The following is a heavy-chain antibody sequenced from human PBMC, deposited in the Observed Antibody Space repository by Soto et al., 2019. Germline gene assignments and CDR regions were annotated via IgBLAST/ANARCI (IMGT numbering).Heavy chain of an antibody. V-gene: IGHV1-18*01. D-gene: IGHD6-19*01. Sequence: GASVKVSCKTSGYSFTNQAINWVRQAPGQGLEWVGWISGRSGNSNSAETVRGRVTMTTDTSTATAYLELRALTTDDTPVYYCARGYDSSAYFSPLGDGMDVWGQGTTVTVSS. CDR1: GYSFTNQA. CDR2: ISGRSGNS. J-gene: IGHJ6*02. CDR3: ARGYDSSAYFSPLGDGMDV.